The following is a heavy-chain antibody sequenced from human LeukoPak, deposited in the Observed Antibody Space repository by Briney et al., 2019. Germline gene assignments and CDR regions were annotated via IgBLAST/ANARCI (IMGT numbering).Heavy chain of an antibody. CDR2: IYTTGST. Sequence: SETLSLTCTVSGGSISSYYWTWIRQPAGKGLEWIGRIYTTGSTNYNPSLNSRVTMSVDTSKNQFSLKLSSVTAADTAVYYCARDLVTVTKGFDIWGQGTMVSVSS. D-gene: IGHD4-17*01. CDR3: ARDLVTVTKGFDI. V-gene: IGHV4-4*07. J-gene: IGHJ3*02. CDR1: GGSISSYY.